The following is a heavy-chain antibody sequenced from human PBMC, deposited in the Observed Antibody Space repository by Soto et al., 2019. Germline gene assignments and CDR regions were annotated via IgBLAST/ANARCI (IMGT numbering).Heavy chain of an antibody. J-gene: IGHJ4*02. V-gene: IGHV3-11*04. CDR3: ARDRAAGGY. D-gene: IGHD6-13*01. CDR2: ISSGGSTV. Sequence: PGGSLRLSCAGSGFTFGDSYMSWIRQAPGKGLEWLSYISSGGSTVHYADSVRGRFTVSRDNARNSLYLQMNTLRVEDTALYYCARDRAAGGYWGQGTLVTVSS. CDR1: GFTFGDSY.